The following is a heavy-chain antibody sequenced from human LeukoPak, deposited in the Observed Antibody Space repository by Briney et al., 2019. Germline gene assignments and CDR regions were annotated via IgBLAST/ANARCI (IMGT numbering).Heavy chain of an antibody. J-gene: IGHJ4*02. CDR2: IRNKVNCYST. CDR3: ARVRYYLDY. D-gene: IGHD3-9*01. Sequence: GGSLRLSCAASGCTFSDHYMDWVRQAPGKGLEWVGRIRNKVNCYSTEYAASVKGRFTISRDDSKNSLYLQMNSLKTEDTAVYYCARVRYYLDYWGQGTLVTVSS. CDR1: GCTFSDHY. V-gene: IGHV3-72*01.